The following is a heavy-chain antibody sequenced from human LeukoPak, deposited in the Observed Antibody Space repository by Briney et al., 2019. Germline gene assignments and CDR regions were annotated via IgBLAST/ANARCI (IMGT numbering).Heavy chain of an antibody. CDR1: GGSFSGYY. J-gene: IGHJ1*01. Sequence: SDTLSLTCAVYGGSFSGYYWSWIRQPPGKGLEWIGEINHSGSTNYNPSLKSRVTISVDTSKSQFSLKLSSVTAADTAVYYCATPYGSYYNAEYFQHWGQGTLVTVSS. V-gene: IGHV4-34*01. CDR3: ATPYGSYYNAEYFQH. CDR2: INHSGST. D-gene: IGHD1-26*01.